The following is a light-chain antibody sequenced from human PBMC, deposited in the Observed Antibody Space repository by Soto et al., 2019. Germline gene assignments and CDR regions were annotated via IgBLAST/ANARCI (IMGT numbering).Light chain of an antibody. CDR1: SSDVGGYNY. J-gene: IGLJ1*01. CDR3: NSYTSRATGV. V-gene: IGLV2-14*01. Sequence: QSALTQPASVSGSPGQSITISCTGTSSDVGGYNYVSWYQQHPGKAPKLIIYEVSNRPSGVSNRFSGSKSGNTASLTISGVQAEEEADYYCNSYTSRATGVFGTGTKLTVL. CDR2: EVS.